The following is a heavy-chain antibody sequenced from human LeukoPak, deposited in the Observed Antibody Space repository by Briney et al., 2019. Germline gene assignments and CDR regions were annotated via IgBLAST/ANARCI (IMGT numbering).Heavy chain of an antibody. CDR2: IYSGGST. Sequence: GGSLRLSCAASGFTVSSDYMSWVRQAPGKGLEWVSVIYSGGSTYYADSVKGRFTISRHNSKNTLYLQMNSLRAEDTAVYYCARTPPYYDILTGSNAFDIWGQGTMVTVSS. D-gene: IGHD3-9*01. V-gene: IGHV3-53*04. CDR1: GFTVSSDY. CDR3: ARTPPYYDILTGSNAFDI. J-gene: IGHJ3*02.